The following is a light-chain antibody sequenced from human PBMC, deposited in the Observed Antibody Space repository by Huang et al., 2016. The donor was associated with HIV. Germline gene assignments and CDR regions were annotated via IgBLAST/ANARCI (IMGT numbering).Light chain of an antibody. V-gene: IGKV1-39*01. CDR2: AAS. Sequence: DIQMTQSPSSLSASVGDRITITCRASQTISSYVNWYQQKPGKAPNLLIYAASSLQSGVPSRFSGSGSGTDFTLTISSLQREDFATYYCQQSFSTPRTFGQGTKVEIK. CDR1: QTISSY. J-gene: IGKJ1*01. CDR3: QQSFSTPRT.